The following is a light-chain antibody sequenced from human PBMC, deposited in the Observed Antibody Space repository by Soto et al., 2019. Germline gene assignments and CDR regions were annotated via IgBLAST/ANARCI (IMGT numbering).Light chain of an antibody. CDR3: SSYTSTNSWV. V-gene: IGLV2-14*01. J-gene: IGLJ3*02. Sequence: QSALTQSASVSGSPGQSITISCTGTSSDVGGYNYVSWYQQHPGKAPKHIIYDVSNRPSGVSTRFSGSKSGNTASLTISGLQDEDEADYSCSSYTSTNSWVFGGGTKLTVL. CDR2: DVS. CDR1: SSDVGGYNY.